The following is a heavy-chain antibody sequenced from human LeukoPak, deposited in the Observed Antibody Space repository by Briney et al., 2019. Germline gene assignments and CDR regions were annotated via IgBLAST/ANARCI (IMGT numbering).Heavy chain of an antibody. CDR1: ARSISSGAYY. CDR3: ARSLPYCSSSSCYSYGMDV. Sequence: SETLSLTCTVSARSISSGAYYWSWIRQPAGKGLEWIERVHTGGSANYSPSLWSRVTISLDTSQNQFSLRLTSVTAADTAIYYCARSLPYCSSSSCYSYGMDVWGQGSTVTVSS. V-gene: IGHV4-61*02. D-gene: IGHD2-2*01. CDR2: VHTGGSA. J-gene: IGHJ6*02.